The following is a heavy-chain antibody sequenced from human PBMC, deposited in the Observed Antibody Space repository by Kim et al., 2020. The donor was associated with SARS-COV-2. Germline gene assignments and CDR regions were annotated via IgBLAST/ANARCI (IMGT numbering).Heavy chain of an antibody. CDR3: ARALNYYGSGSYYDY. D-gene: IGHD3-10*01. V-gene: IGHV4-30-2*05. Sequence: PSLKSRVTISVDTSKNQFSLKLRSVTAADTAVYYCARALNYYGSGSYYDYWGQGTLVTVSS. J-gene: IGHJ4*02.